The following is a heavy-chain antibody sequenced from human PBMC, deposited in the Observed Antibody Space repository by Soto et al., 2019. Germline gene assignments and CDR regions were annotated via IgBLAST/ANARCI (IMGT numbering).Heavy chain of an antibody. CDR3: ASFQESYHDYGDYSAGMDV. Sequence: GGSLRLSCAASGFTFSSYGMHWVRQAPGKGLEWVAVIWYDGSNKYYADSVKGRFTISRDNSKNTLYLQMNSLRAEDTAVYYCASFQESYHDYGDYSAGMDVWGQGTTVTVSS. CDR2: IWYDGSNK. D-gene: IGHD4-17*01. CDR1: GFTFSSYG. J-gene: IGHJ6*02. V-gene: IGHV3-33*01.